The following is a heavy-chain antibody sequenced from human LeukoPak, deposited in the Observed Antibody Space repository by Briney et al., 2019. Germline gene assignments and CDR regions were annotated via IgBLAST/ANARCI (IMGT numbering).Heavy chain of an antibody. CDR1: GGSISSSSYY. CDR3: ARDERAY. D-gene: IGHD1-1*01. CDR2: IYYSGST. V-gene: IGHV4-39*02. J-gene: IGHJ4*02. Sequence: SETLSLTCTVSGGSISSSSYYWGWIRQPPGKGLEWIGSIYYSGSTYYNPSLKSRVTISVDTSKNQFSLKLSSVTAADTAVYYCARDERAYWGQGTLVTVSS.